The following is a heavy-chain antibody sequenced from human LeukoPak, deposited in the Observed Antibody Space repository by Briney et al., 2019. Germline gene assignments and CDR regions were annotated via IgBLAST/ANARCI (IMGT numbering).Heavy chain of an antibody. D-gene: IGHD1-26*01. CDR3: ARDGVVGAQYRGAYWYFDL. CDR2: INPSGGST. V-gene: IGHV1-46*01. J-gene: IGHJ2*01. CDR1: GYTLTELS. Sequence: ASVKVSCKVSGYTLTELSMHWVRQAPGQGLEWMGIINPSGGSTSYAQKFQGRVTMTRDTSTSTVYMELSSLRSEDTAVYYCARDGVVGAQYRGAYWYFDLWGRGTLVTVSS.